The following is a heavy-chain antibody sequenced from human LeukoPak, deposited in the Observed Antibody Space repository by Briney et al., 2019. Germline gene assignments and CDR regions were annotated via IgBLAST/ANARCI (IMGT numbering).Heavy chain of an antibody. J-gene: IGHJ5*02. CDR3: ARGVGGYSYGLGAYWFDP. CDR1: GYTFTSYD. CDR2: MNPNSGNT. Sequence: GASVKVSCKASGYTFTSYDINWVRQATGQGLEWMGWMNPNSGNTGYAQKFQGRVTMTRNTSISTAYMELSSLRSEDTAVYYCARGVGGYSYGLGAYWFDPWGQGALVTVSS. V-gene: IGHV1-8*01. D-gene: IGHD5-18*01.